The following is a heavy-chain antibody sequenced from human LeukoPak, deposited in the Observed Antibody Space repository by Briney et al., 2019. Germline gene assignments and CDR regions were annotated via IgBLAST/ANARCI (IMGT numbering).Heavy chain of an antibody. D-gene: IGHD4-17*01. Sequence: SETLSLTCAVSGGSISSSSDYWGWIRQPPGKGLEWIGSIYYSGSTYYNPSLKSRVTISVDTSKNQFSLKLSSVTAADTAVCYCARHSQANYGDYGGPFDYWGQGTLVTVSS. V-gene: IGHV4-39*01. CDR1: GGSISSSSDY. CDR3: ARHSQANYGDYGGPFDY. J-gene: IGHJ4*02. CDR2: IYYSGST.